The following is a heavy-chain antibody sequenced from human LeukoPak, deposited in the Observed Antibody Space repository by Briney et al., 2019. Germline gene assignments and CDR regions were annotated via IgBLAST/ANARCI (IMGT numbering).Heavy chain of an antibody. CDR3: ARVITMVRGVLGY. CDR1: GYTFTSYD. CDR2: MNPNSGNT. D-gene: IGHD3-10*01. J-gene: IGHJ4*02. V-gene: IGHV1-8*01. Sequence: GASVKVSCKASGYTFTSYDINWVRQATGQGLEWMGWMNPNSGNTGYAQKFQGRVTITRNTSISTAYMELSSLRSEDTAVYYCARVITMVRGVLGYWGQGTLVTVSS.